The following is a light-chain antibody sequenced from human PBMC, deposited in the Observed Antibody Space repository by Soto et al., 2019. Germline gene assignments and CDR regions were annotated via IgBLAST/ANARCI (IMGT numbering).Light chain of an antibody. CDR3: QQYGSSPPLT. V-gene: IGKV3-20*01. CDR1: QSVTSSY. Sequence: EIVLTQSPGTLSLSAGERLTLSCRASQSVTSSYLAWYQQKPGQAPRLLIYGASSRATGIPDRFSGSGSGTDFTLTISRLEPEDFAVYYCQQYGSSPPLTFGGGTKVDIK. CDR2: GAS. J-gene: IGKJ4*01.